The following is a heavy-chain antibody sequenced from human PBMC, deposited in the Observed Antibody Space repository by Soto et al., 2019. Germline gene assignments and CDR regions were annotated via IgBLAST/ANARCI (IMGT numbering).Heavy chain of an antibody. CDR2: IYYSGST. CDR1: GGTISSYD. V-gene: IGHV4-59*01. J-gene: IGHJ5*02. Sequence: SDTLSLTCTVSGGTISSYDWSWIRQPPGKGLEWIGYIYYSGSTNYNPSLKSRVTISVDTSRNQFSLKLSSVTAADTAVYYCARIYDSSGYYFRWFDPWGQGTLVTVSS. D-gene: IGHD3-22*01. CDR3: ARIYDSSGYYFRWFDP.